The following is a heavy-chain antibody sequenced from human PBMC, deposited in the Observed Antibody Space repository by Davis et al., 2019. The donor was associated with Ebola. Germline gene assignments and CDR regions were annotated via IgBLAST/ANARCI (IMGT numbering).Heavy chain of an antibody. J-gene: IGHJ4*02. D-gene: IGHD1-1*01. Sequence: GQSLKISCAASGFTFSSYSMNWVRQAPGKGLVWVSCIIRDVSTTTYADSVKGRFTISRDNAKNTLYLQMNKLRVEDTAVYYCATLPGYYWGQGTMVTVSS. V-gene: IGHV3-74*03. CDR3: ATLPGYY. CDR1: GFTFSSYS. CDR2: IIRDVSTT.